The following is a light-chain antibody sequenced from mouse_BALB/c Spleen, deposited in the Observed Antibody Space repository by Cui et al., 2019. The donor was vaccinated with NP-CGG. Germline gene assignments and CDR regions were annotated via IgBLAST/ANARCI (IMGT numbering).Light chain of an antibody. CDR2: GTN. CDR3: ALWYSNNWV. CDR1: TGAVTTINY. Sequence: QAVVTEESAFTTSPGETVTLTCRSSTGAVTTINYANWVQEKPDHLFTGLIGGTNNRAPGVPAKFSGSLIGDKAALTITGAQTEDEAIYFCALWYSNNWVFGGGTKLTVL. J-gene: IGLJ1*01. V-gene: IGLV1*01.